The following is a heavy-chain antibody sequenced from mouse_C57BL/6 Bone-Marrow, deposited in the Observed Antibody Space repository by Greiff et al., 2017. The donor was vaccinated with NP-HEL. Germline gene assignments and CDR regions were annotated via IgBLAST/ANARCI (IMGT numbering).Heavy chain of an antibody. CDR2: IYPGSGST. D-gene: IGHD1-1*01. CDR3: ASSLLLRSYYFDY. Sequence: VQLQESGAELVKPGASVKMSCKASGYTFTSYWITWVKQRPGQGLEWIGDIYPGSGSTNYNEKFKSKATLTVDTSSSTAYMQLSSLTSEDSAVYYCASSLLLRSYYFDYWGQGTTLTVSS. J-gene: IGHJ2*01. CDR1: GYTFTSYW. V-gene: IGHV1-55*01.